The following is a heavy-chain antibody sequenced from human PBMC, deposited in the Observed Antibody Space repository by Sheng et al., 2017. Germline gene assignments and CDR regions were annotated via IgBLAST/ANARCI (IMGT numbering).Heavy chain of an antibody. CDR1: GFTFSSYG. J-gene: IGHJ6*02. CDR2: IWYDGSNK. Sequence: QVQLVESGGGVVQPGRSLRLSCAASGFTFSSYGMHWVRQAPGKGLEWVAVIWYDGSNKYYADSVKGRFTISRDNSKNTLYLQMNSLRAEDTAVYYCARDRGESYSGYDSPSYYYYYGMDVWDQGP. CDR3: ARDRGESYSGYDSPSYYYYYGMDV. D-gene: IGHD5-12*01. V-gene: IGHV3-33*08.